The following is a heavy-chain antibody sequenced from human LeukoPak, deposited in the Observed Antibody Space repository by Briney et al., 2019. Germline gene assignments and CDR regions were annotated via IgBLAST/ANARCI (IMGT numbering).Heavy chain of an antibody. V-gene: IGHV4-34*01. CDR3: ARSVDTSAFDI. CDR2: INHSGGT. J-gene: IGHJ3*02. D-gene: IGHD5-18*01. CDR1: RGSLNNYY. Sequence: PSETLSLTCAVYRGSLNNYYWNWIRQPPGKGLEWIGEINHSGGTNYNPSLKRRDTISVDTSKNQFSLKLSSVTAADTAVYYCARSVDTSAFDIWGQGTMVTVSS.